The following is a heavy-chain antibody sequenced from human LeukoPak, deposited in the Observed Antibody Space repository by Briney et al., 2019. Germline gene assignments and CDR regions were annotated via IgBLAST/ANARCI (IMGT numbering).Heavy chain of an antibody. D-gene: IGHD2-15*01. V-gene: IGHV3-64*01. CDR1: GFTFNTYA. J-gene: IGHJ4*02. Sequence: GGSLRLSCAASGFTFNTYAMHWVRQAPGKGLEFVSSISSSGGNTYYANSVKGRFTISRDDSKNTLYLQMGSLRPEDMAVYYCARASGRGLYYFDYWGQGTLVTVAS. CDR2: ISSSGGNT. CDR3: ARASGRGLYYFDY.